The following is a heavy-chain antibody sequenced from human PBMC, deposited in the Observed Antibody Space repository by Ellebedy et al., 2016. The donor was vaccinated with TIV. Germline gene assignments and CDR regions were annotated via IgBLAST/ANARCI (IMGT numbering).Heavy chain of an antibody. CDR2: FSGSGGST. D-gene: IGHD1-1*01. V-gene: IGHV3-23*01. CDR1: GFTFSSYA. Sequence: PGGSLRLSCAASGFTFSSYAMSWVRQAPGKGLEWVSAFSGSGGSTYYADSVKGRFTISRENAKTSLYLQMNSLRAEDTAVYYCARATAGFDYWGQGTLVTVSS. CDR3: ARATAGFDY. J-gene: IGHJ4*02.